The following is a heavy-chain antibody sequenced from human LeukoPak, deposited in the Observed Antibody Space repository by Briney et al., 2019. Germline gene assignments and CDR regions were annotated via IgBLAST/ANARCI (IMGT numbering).Heavy chain of an antibody. D-gene: IGHD2-2*01. J-gene: IGHJ1*01. CDR2: ISGSSSYI. CDR1: GFTFSSYS. CDR3: ARDRVVVPAANGEYFQH. Sequence: PGGSLRLSCAASGFTFSSYSKNWVRQAPGKGLGWVSSISGSSSYIYYADSLKGRFTISRDNAKNSLYLQMNSLRAEDTAVYYCARDRVVVPAANGEYFQHWGQGTLVTVSS. V-gene: IGHV3-21*01.